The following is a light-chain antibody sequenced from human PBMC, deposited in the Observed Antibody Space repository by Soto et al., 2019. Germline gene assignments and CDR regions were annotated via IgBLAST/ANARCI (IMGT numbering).Light chain of an antibody. Sequence: EIVMTQSPATLSVSPGERATLSCRASQSVSRNLAWYQHKPGQAPRLLIYAASTRATGIPARFSGSGSGTEFTLTISSLQSEEFAVYYCQQYNNWPYTFGQGTKLEIK. V-gene: IGKV3-15*01. CDR3: QQYNNWPYT. CDR2: AAS. J-gene: IGKJ2*01. CDR1: QSVSRN.